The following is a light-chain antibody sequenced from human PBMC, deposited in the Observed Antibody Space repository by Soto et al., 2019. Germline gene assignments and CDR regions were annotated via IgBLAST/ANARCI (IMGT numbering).Light chain of an antibody. CDR3: SSYAGSNNLV. V-gene: IGLV2-8*01. Sequence: QSVLTQPPSASGSPGQSVTISCTGTSSDVGGYNYVSWYQQHPGKAPKLMIYAVSKRPSGVPDRFSGSKSGNTASLTVSGLQAEEEADYYCSSYAGSNNLVFGGGTKLTVL. CDR2: AVS. CDR1: SSDVGGYNY. J-gene: IGLJ2*01.